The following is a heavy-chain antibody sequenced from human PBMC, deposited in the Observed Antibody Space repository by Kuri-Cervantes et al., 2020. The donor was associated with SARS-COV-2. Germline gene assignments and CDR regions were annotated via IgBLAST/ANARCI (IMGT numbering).Heavy chain of an antibody. J-gene: IGHJ4*02. V-gene: IGHV3-30-3*01. CDR2: ISYDGSNK. D-gene: IGHD1-1*01. Sequence: GGSLRLSCAASGFTFSSFALHWVRQAPGKGLEWVAIISYDGSNKYYADSVKGRFTVSRDNSRNTLYLQMNTLRPEDTAVYYCVRDGDHWNFDYWGQGTLVTVSS. CDR3: VRDGDHWNFDY. CDR1: GFTFSSFA.